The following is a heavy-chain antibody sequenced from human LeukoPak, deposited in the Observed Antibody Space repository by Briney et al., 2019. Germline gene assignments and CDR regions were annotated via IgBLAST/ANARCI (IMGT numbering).Heavy chain of an antibody. V-gene: IGHV4-39*07. Sequence: SETLSLTCTVSGGSISSSSCYWGWIRQPPGKGLESIGSIYYSGSTYYNPSLKSRVTISVDTSKNQFSLKLSSVTAADTAVYYCARVVVTHYYYYGMDVWGQGTTVTVSS. D-gene: IGHD4-23*01. CDR1: GGSISSSSCY. J-gene: IGHJ6*02. CDR3: ARVVVTHYYYYGMDV. CDR2: IYYSGST.